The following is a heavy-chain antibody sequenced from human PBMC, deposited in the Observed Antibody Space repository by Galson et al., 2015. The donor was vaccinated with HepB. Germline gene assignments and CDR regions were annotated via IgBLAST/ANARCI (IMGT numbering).Heavy chain of an antibody. D-gene: IGHD6-13*01. J-gene: IGHJ6*02. Sequence: SVKVSCKASGYTFTGYAMNWVRQAPGQGLEWMGWVNTNTGNPTYAQGFTGRFVFYLDTSVSTAYLQISSLKAEDTAVYYCARAESPEQQLVLAPPDSYYVMDVWGQGTTVTVSS. V-gene: IGHV7-4-1*02. CDR1: GYTFTGYA. CDR3: ARAESPEQQLVLAPPDSYYVMDV. CDR2: VNTNTGNP.